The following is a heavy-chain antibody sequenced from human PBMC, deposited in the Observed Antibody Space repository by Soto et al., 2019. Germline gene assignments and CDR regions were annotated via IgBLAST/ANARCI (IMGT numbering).Heavy chain of an antibody. Sequence: TLSLTCSVSGGSISSSSYYWGWIRQPPGKGLEWIGNIYYSGKTYYTPSLKSRVTISVDTSKNQFSLKLTSVTAADTAVYYCAWSSQYSYDSSEGNFDSWGRGTLVTVSS. V-gene: IGHV4-39*01. CDR2: IYYSGKT. J-gene: IGHJ4*02. CDR1: GGSISSSSYY. CDR3: AWSSQYSYDSSEGNFDS. D-gene: IGHD3-22*01.